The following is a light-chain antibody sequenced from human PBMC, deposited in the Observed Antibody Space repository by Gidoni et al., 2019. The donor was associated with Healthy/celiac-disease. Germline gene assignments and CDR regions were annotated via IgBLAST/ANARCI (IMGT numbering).Light chain of an antibody. CDR1: QSISSW. Sequence: DTQMPQSPSTPTAPVGYRVTITCRASQSISSWLARYQQKPGKAPKLLTYKASSLDSAVPSRFSGCVSVTEFTRTISSLQPADFATYCCRQYNSDPPIFXGXAKVEIK. J-gene: IGKJ4*01. CDR3: RQYNSDPPI. V-gene: IGKV1-5*03. CDR2: KAS.